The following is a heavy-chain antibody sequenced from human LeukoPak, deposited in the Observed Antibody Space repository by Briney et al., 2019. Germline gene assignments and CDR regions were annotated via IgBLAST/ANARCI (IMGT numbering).Heavy chain of an antibody. V-gene: IGHV1-24*01. Sequence: ASVKVSCKVSGYTLTELSMHWVRQAPGKGLEWMGGFDPEDGETIYAQEFQGRVTMTEDTSTDTAYMELSSLRSEDTAVYYCATGVCSTSCYAGGEWFDPWGQGTLVTVSS. D-gene: IGHD2-2*01. CDR3: ATGVCSTSCYAGGEWFDP. J-gene: IGHJ5*02. CDR1: GYTLTELS. CDR2: FDPEDGET.